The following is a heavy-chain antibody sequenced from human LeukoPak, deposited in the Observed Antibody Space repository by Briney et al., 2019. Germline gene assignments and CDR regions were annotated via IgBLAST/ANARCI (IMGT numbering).Heavy chain of an antibody. J-gene: IGHJ4*02. CDR1: GGSFSGYY. V-gene: IGHV4-34*01. Sequence: SETLSLTCAVYGGSFSGYYWSWIRQPPGKGLEWIGEISHSGSTNYNPSLKSRVTISVDTSKNQFSLKLSSVTAADTAVYYCARGASFWSGYYTGLFDYWGQGTLVTVSS. CDR2: ISHSGST. CDR3: ARGASFWSGYYTGLFDY. D-gene: IGHD3-3*01.